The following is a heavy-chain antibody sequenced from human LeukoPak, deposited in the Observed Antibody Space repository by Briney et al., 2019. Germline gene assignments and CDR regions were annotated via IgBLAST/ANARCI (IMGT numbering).Heavy chain of an antibody. CDR2: INPNTDGT. Sequence: ASVKVSCKTSGYAFDNKYIHWVRQAPGQGLEWMGWINPNTDGTNYAQKFQGRVTMTRDTSISTAYMELSRLRSDDTAVYYCARDERYCSSTSCYDLMEEYWGQGTLVTVSS. CDR1: GYAFDNKY. J-gene: IGHJ4*02. V-gene: IGHV1-2*02. CDR3: ARDERYCSSTSCYDLMEEY. D-gene: IGHD2-2*01.